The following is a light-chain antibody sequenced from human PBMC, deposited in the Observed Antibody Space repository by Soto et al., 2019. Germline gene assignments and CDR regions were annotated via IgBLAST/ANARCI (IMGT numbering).Light chain of an antibody. CDR1: QSISNY. V-gene: IGKV1-39*01. J-gene: IGKJ1*01. Sequence: DIQMTQSPSSLSASVGDRVTITCRASQSISNYLNWYQQKPGKAPKLLMYAASRLQSGVPSRFGGSGSGTDFTLTISSLQPEDVATYYCQQSYSTPRTFGQGTKVEIK. CDR2: AAS. CDR3: QQSYSTPRT.